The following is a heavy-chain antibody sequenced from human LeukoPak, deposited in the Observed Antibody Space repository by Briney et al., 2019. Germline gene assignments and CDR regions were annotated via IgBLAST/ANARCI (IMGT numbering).Heavy chain of an antibody. Sequence: KPSETLSLTCTVSGGSISSYYWSWIRQPPGKGLEWIGYIYYSGNTNYNHSLKCRVTISVDTSKNQFSLKLSSVTAADTAVYYGASSPDYCSSTSCCYGMDVWGQGTMVTVSS. CDR1: GGSISSYY. V-gene: IGHV4-59*01. D-gene: IGHD2-2*01. CDR2: IYYSGNT. J-gene: IGHJ6*02. CDR3: ASSPDYCSSTSCCYGMDV.